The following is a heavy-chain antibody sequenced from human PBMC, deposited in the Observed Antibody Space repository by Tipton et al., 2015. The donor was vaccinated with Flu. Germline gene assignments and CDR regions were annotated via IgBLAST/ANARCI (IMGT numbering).Heavy chain of an antibody. J-gene: IGHJ3*02. CDR2: SYHSGNT. Sequence: LRLSCAVSGYSISSGYFWGWIRQPPGKGLQWIGTSYHSGNTYYNPSLKSRVTMSVDTSKNQLSLRLNSVTAADTAVYYFARRGGRDGIAATGNDAFDIWGQGTLVTVSS. V-gene: IGHV4-38-2*01. CDR1: GYSISSGYF. CDR3: ARRGGRDGIAATGNDAFDI. D-gene: IGHD6-13*01.